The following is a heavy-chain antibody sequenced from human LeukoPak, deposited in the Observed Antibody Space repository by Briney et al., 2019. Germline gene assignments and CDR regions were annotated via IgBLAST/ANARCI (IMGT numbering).Heavy chain of an antibody. CDR2: IIPILGIA. D-gene: IGHD6-19*01. CDR3: ARDPGYSSGWYPFDY. CDR1: GGTFSSYT. V-gene: IGHV1-69*04. J-gene: IGHJ4*02. Sequence: SVKVSCMASGGTFSSYTISWVRQAPGQGLEWMGRIIPILGIANYAQKFQGRVTITADKSTSTAYMELSSLRSEDTAVYYCARDPGYSSGWYPFDYWGQGTLVTVSS.